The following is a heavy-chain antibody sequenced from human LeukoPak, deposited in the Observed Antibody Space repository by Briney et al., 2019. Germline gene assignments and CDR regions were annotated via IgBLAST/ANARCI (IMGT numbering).Heavy chain of an antibody. CDR3: ARSVVAYQINKQPFDY. J-gene: IGHJ4*02. Sequence: GASVTVSCKASGGTFSSYAISWVRQAPGQGLEWMGGIIPIFGTANYAQKFQGRVTITADESTSTAYMELSSLRSEDTAVYYCARSVVAYQINKQPFDYWGQGTLVTVSS. V-gene: IGHV1-69*13. CDR1: GGTFSSYA. D-gene: IGHD2-15*01. CDR2: IIPIFGTA.